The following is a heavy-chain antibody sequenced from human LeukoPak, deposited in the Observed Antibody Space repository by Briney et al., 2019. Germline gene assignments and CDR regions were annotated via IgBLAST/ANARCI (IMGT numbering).Heavy chain of an antibody. D-gene: IGHD4-17*01. Sequence: PSETLSLTCTVSGGSINDYYWTWIRQAPGKGLEWIGYISNGGTTDYNPSLKSRVTMSVDTSNNEFSLRLTSVTAADTAMYYCARVVRGAVTSNCFDPWGQGTLVTVSS. CDR2: ISNGGTT. CDR3: ARVVRGAVTSNCFDP. CDR1: GGSINDYY. V-gene: IGHV4-59*01. J-gene: IGHJ5*02.